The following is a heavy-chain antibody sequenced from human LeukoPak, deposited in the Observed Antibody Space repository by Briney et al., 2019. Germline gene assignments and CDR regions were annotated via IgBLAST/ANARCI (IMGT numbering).Heavy chain of an antibody. CDR3: AGGGTQSLVVFDY. CDR2: IYVNGFT. Sequence: SETLSLTCSVSIDSLSSYYWSWIRQSAGKGLEWIGRIYVNGFTDYNPSLRGRVTMSIDTSNKRFSMKLSSVTAADTAVYFCAGGGTQSLVVFDYWGQGNRVTVSS. CDR1: IDSLSSYY. D-gene: IGHD1-26*01. V-gene: IGHV4-4*07. J-gene: IGHJ4*02.